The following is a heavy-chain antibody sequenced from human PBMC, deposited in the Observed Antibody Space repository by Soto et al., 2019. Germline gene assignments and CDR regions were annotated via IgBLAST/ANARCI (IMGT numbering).Heavy chain of an antibody. V-gene: IGHV3-30*18. CDR1: GFTFSSYG. J-gene: IGHJ6*02. D-gene: IGHD3-3*01. CDR2: ISYDGSNK. Sequence: PGGSLRLSCAASGFTFSSYGMHWVRQAPGKWLEWVAVISYDGSNKYYADSVKGRFTISRDNSKNTLYLQMNSLRAEDTAVYYCAKGGETYYDFWSGHPVWGQGXTVTVYS. CDR3: AKGGETYYDFWSGHPV.